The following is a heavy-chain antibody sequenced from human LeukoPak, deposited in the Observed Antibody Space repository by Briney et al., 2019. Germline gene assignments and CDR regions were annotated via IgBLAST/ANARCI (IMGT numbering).Heavy chain of an antibody. CDR2: ISSSGSTI. Sequence: NPGGSLRLSCAASGFTFSDYYMSWIRQAPGKGLEWVSYISSSGSTIYYADSVKGRFTISRDNAKNSLYLQMNSLRAEDTAVYYCARVSGGNSRVRFDPWGQGTLVTVSS. J-gene: IGHJ5*02. CDR3: ARVSGGNSRVRFDP. V-gene: IGHV3-11*04. D-gene: IGHD4-23*01. CDR1: GFTFSDYY.